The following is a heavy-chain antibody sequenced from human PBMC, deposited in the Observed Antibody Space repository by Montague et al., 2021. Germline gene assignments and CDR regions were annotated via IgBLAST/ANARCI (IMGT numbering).Heavy chain of an antibody. CDR2: IYHHGAL. CDR1: GGSFSSYY. J-gene: IGHJ4*02. V-gene: IGHV4-34*01. CDR3: ARGRHFGKIAMAAGVIPDLDY. D-gene: IGHD2-21*01. Sequence: SETLSLTCAVYGGSFSSYYWSWIHQSPGRGLEWIGEIYHHGALNHSPSLKNRVTFSVDTAKNQFSLNLNSVNAADTGIYYCARGRHFGKIAMAAGVIPDLDYWGQGTLVTVSS.